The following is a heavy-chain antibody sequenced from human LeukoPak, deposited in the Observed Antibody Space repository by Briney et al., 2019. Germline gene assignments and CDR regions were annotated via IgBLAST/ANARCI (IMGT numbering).Heavy chain of an antibody. J-gene: IGHJ5*02. V-gene: IGHV1-2*02. D-gene: IGHD3-3*01. CDR2: INPNSGGT. Sequence: ASVKVSCKASGYTFTSYDINWVRQATGQGLEWMGWINPNSGGTNYAQKFQGRVTMTRGTSISTAYMELSRLRSDDTAVYYCARGIWTYYDFWSGPAPGNWFDPWGQGTLVTVSS. CDR3: ARGIWTYYDFWSGPAPGNWFDP. CDR1: GYTFTSYD.